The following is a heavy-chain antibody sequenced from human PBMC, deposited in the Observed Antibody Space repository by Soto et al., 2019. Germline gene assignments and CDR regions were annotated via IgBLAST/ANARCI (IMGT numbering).Heavy chain of an antibody. J-gene: IGHJ3*01. CDR1: GYSFSTYW. D-gene: IGHD1-1*01. CDR2: IYPDDSDI. CDR3: ARRRETTMAYDAYDL. V-gene: IGHV5-51*01. Sequence: GESLKVSCKGSGYSFSTYWVAWVRQMPGKGLEWMGIIYPDDSDIRYSPSFQGQVTISVDKSIRTAYLQWRSLTASDTAIYYCARRRETTMAYDAYDLWGQGTTVTVSS.